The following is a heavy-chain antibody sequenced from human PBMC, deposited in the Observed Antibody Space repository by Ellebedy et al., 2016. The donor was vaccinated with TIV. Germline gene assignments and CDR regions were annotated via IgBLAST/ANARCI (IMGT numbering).Heavy chain of an antibody. V-gene: IGHV1-69*06. Sequence: SVKVSCXASGGTFSSYAVSWVRQAPGQGLEWMGGIIPIFGTANYAQKFQGRVTMSEDTSTDTAYMELSSLRSEDTAVYYCGSPGYCSSTSCYYYGMDVWGQGTTVTVSS. D-gene: IGHD2-2*01. CDR3: GSPGYCSSTSCYYYGMDV. CDR2: IIPIFGTA. CDR1: GGTFSSYA. J-gene: IGHJ6*02.